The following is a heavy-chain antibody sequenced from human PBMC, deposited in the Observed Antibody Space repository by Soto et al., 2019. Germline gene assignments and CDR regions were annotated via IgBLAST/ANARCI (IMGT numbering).Heavy chain of an antibody. CDR3: ARHPSIAVADFDY. CDR1: GGSISSSSYY. D-gene: IGHD6-19*01. J-gene: IGHJ4*02. V-gene: IGHV4-39*01. Sequence: PSETLSLTCTVSGGSISSSSYYWGWIRQPPGKGLEWIGSIYYSGSTYYNPSLKSRVTISVDTSKNHFSLKLSSVTAADTAVYYCARHPSIAVADFDYWGQGTLVTVSS. CDR2: IYYSGST.